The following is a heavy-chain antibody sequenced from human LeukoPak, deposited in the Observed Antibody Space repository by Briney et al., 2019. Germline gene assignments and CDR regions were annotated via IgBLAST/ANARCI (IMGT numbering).Heavy chain of an antibody. CDR3: TTFYHEYSPY. CDR2: IKSNADGGTP. V-gene: IGHV3-15*01. Sequence: PGGSLRLSCAASGFSFMYAWMIWVRQAPGKGLEWVGRIKSNADGGTPDYAAPARGRFTISRDDSKNTLYLQMNSLKTEDTAVYYCTTFYHEYSPYWGRGTLVTVSS. J-gene: IGHJ4*02. CDR1: GFSFMYAW. D-gene: IGHD2/OR15-2a*01.